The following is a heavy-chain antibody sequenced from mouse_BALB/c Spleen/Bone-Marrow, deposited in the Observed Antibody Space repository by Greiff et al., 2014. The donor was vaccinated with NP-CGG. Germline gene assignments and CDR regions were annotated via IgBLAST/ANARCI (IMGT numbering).Heavy chain of an antibody. J-gene: IGHJ3*01. CDR3: ASSYYGSSQFAY. CDR1: GFSLTSHG. V-gene: IGHV2-9*02. Sequence: VKLMESGPGLVAPSQSLSITCTVSGFSLTSHGVHWVRQPPGKGLEWLGVIWAGGSIIYNSALMSRLSISKDNSKSQVFLKMNSLQTDDTAMYYCASSYYGSSQFAYWGQGTLVTVSA. D-gene: IGHD1-1*01. CDR2: IWAGGSI.